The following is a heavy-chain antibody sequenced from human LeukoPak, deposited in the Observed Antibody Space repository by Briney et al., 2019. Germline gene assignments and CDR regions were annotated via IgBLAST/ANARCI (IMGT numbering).Heavy chain of an antibody. D-gene: IGHD6-6*01. V-gene: IGHV3-7*01. J-gene: IGHJ5*02. CDR2: IKQDGSEK. CDR3: AREARVGLSFAQFDP. CDR1: GFTFSSYS. Sequence: GGSLRLSCAASGFTFSSYSMDWVRQAPGKGLEWVASIKQDGSEKNYVDSVKGRFTMSRDNAENSVLLQMNSLRAEDTAVYYCAREARVGLSFAQFDPWGQGTLVTVSS.